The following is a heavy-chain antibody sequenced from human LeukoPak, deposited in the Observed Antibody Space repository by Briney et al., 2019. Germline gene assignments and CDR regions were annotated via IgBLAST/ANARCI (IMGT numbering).Heavy chain of an antibody. V-gene: IGHV1-46*01. CDR1: GYTFTSYY. Sequence: GASVKVSCKASGYTFTSYYMHWVRQAPGQGLEWMGIINPSGGSTSYAQKFQGRVTMTRDTSTSTVYMELSSLRPEDTAVYYCARDEFIRRYFDYWGQGTLVTVSS. J-gene: IGHJ4*02. D-gene: IGHD3-10*01. CDR3: ARDEFIRRYFDY. CDR2: INPSGGST.